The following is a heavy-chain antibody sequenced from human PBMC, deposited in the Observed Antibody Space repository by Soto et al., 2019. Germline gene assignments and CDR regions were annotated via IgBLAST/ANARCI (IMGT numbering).Heavy chain of an antibody. CDR3: AKDRPRLTQQFNGVA. J-gene: IGHJ5*02. Sequence: QIQLVQSGPEVKKPGASVRVSCKASGYTFSDHGFSWVRQGPGQGLEWLGWISAYNGDTVYAQKFQDRVTMTTYTSTSTAYMELRSLRSDDTAVYYCAKDRPRLTQQFNGVAWGQGTRVTVSS. V-gene: IGHV1-18*01. CDR2: ISAYNGDT. D-gene: IGHD2-8*01. CDR1: GYTFSDHG.